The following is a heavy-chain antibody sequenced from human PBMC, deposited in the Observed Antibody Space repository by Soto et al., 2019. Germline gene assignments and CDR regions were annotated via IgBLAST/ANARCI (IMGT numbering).Heavy chain of an antibody. CDR2: IIPIFGTA. CDR1: GGTFSSYA. J-gene: IGHJ4*02. V-gene: IGHV1-69*06. CDR3: ERDSPTSSCIGY. Sequence: QVQLVQSGAEVKKPGSSVKVSCKASGGTFSSYAISWVRQAPGQGLEWMGGIIPIFGTANYAPKFQGRVTINADKSTTTAYMELSSLRSEDTAVYYCERDSPTSSCIGYWGQGTLVTVSS. D-gene: IGHD2-8*01.